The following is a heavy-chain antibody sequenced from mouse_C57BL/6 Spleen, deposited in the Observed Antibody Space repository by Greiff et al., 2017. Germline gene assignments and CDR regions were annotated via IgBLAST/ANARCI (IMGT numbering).Heavy chain of an antibody. J-gene: IGHJ4*01. CDR1: GYTFTSYW. CDR3: ARSDYDGYYVRAMDY. D-gene: IGHD2-3*01. V-gene: IGHV1-64*01. CDR2: IHPNSGST. Sequence: QVQLQQPGAELVKPGASVKLSCKASGYTFTSYWMHWVKQRPGQGLEWIGMIHPNSGSTNYNEKFKSKATLTVDKSSSTAYMQLSSLTSEDSAVYYCARSDYDGYYVRAMDYWGQGTSVTVSS.